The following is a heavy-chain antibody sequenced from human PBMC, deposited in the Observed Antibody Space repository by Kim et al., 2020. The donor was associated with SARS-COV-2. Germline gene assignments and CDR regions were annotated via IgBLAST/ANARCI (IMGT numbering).Heavy chain of an antibody. D-gene: IGHD2-2*01. V-gene: IGHV4-34*01. CDR3: ARGSGRPYQLRPYNWFDP. Sequence: SETLSLTCAVYGGSFSGYYWSWIRQPPGKGLEWIGEINHSGSTNYNPSLKSRVTISVDTSKNKFSLKLSSVTAADTAVYYCARGSGRPYQLRPYNWFDPWGQGTLVTVSS. J-gene: IGHJ5*02. CDR1: GGSFSGYY. CDR2: INHSGST.